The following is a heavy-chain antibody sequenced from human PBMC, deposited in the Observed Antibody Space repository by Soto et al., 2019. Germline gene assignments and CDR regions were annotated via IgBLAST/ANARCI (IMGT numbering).Heavy chain of an antibody. D-gene: IGHD3-16*01. CDR3: ARGLMETLGGIILPEFYFDY. Sequence: QVHLVQSGAEVKKPGASVKVSCKASGYTFTSHYMHWVRQAPGHGLEWMGVINPAGVSTTYAQKFQGRVTMTRDTSTSTVYMDLSTLRSEDTAVYYCARGLMETLGGIILPEFYFDYWGQGTLVTVSS. J-gene: IGHJ4*02. V-gene: IGHV1-46*03. CDR2: INPAGVST. CDR1: GYTFTSHY.